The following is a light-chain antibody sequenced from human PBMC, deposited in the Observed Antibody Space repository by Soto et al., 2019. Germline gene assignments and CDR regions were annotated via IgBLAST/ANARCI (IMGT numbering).Light chain of an antibody. Sequence: EIVLTQPPDTLSLSPGERATLSCRASQSVSSSYLAWYQQKPGQAPRLLIYAASSRATGIPDRFSGSGSGTDFTLTISRLEPEDFAVFYCQHYGTPPWTFGQGTKV. CDR3: QHYGTPPWT. CDR1: QSVSSSY. V-gene: IGKV3-20*01. J-gene: IGKJ1*01. CDR2: AAS.